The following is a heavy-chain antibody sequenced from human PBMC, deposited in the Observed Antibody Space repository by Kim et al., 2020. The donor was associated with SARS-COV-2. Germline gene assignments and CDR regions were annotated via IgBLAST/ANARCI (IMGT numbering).Heavy chain of an antibody. D-gene: IGHD6-19*01. CDR3: ARVGYSAPIAVADLGDYFYYYGMDV. Sequence: SVKVSCKASGGTFSSYAISWVRQAPGQGLEWMGGIIPIFGTANYAQKFQGRVTITADESTSTAYMELSSLRSEDTAVYYCARVGYSAPIAVADLGDYFYYYGMDVWGQGTTVTVSS. V-gene: IGHV1-69*13. CDR2: IIPIFGTA. CDR1: GGTFSSYA. J-gene: IGHJ6*02.